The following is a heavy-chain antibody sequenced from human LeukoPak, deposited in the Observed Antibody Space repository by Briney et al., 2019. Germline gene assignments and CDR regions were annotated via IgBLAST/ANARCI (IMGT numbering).Heavy chain of an antibody. CDR1: GGTFSSYA. D-gene: IGHD2-2*01. J-gene: IGHJ6*02. CDR3: ARDLGGYCSSTSCLHYGMDV. CDR2: ISAYNGNT. Sequence: ASVKVSCKASGGTFSSYAISWVRQAPGQGLEWMGWISAYNGNTNYAQKLQGRVTMTTDTSTSTAYMELRSLRSDDTAVYYCARDLGGYCSSTSCLHYGMDVWGQGTTVTVSS. V-gene: IGHV1-18*01.